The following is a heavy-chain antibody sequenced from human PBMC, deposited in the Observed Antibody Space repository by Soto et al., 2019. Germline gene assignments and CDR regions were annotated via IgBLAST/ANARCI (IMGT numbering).Heavy chain of an antibody. CDR3: ARDRNPTVTSAFDI. V-gene: IGHV1-69*12. CDR2: IIPIFGTA. J-gene: IGHJ3*02. CDR1: GGTFSSYA. Sequence: QVQLVQSGAEVKKPGSSVKVSCKASGGTFSSYAISWVRQAPGQGLEWMGGIIPIFGTANYAQKFRGRVTITADESTSTAYMELSSLRSEDTAVYYCARDRNPTVTSAFDIWGQGTMVTVSS. D-gene: IGHD4-17*01.